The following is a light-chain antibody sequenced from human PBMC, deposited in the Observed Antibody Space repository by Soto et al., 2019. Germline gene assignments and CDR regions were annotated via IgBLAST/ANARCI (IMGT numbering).Light chain of an antibody. J-gene: IGLJ1*01. CDR3: CSYVGSSTYV. CDR1: NSDVGGYNY. Sequence: QSVLTQPDSVSGSPGQSITISCTGTNSDVGGYNYVSWYQQHPGKAPKLMIYEVSNRPPGVSNRFSGSKSGSTASLTISGLQAEDEADYYCCSYVGSSTYVFGTGTKVTVL. CDR2: EVS. V-gene: IGLV2-14*01.